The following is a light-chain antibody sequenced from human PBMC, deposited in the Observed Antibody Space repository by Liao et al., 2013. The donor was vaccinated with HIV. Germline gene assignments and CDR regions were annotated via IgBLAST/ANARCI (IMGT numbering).Light chain of an antibody. J-gene: IGLJ3*02. V-gene: IGLV3-21*01. Sequence: SYELTQPPSVAVAPGQTAGITCGAYNIGSKPVNWYQQKTGQAPVLVVFFDSGRPSGIPERFSGSNSGNTATLTISRVEAGDEADYYCQAWHNGGVFGGGTKLTVL. CDR1: NIGSKP. CDR3: QAWHNGGV. CDR2: FDS.